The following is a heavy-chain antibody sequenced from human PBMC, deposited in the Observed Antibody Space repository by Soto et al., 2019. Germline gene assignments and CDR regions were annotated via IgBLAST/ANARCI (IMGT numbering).Heavy chain of an antibody. CDR3: ARERYVASRHSQYDS. V-gene: IGHV1-18*04. CDR2: TSTNNDDR. J-gene: IGHJ4*02. D-gene: IGHD2-15*01. CDR1: GYRFSTYG. Sequence: QVPLVQSGTEVKEPGASVKVSCKASGYRFSTYGINWVRQAPGQGLEWMGWTSTNNDDRNYAQKFQGRVTFTTDTSTSTAYMELRSLISDDTAVYFCARERYVASRHSQYDSWGQGTQVTVSS.